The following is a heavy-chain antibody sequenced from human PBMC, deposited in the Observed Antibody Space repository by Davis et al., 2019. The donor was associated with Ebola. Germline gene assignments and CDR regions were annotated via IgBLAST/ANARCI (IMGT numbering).Heavy chain of an antibody. CDR3: AKDSGYSYGYPFGH. CDR2: ISGSAGST. D-gene: IGHD5-18*01. CDR1: GFTFSSYA. Sequence: GESLKISCAASGFTFSSYAMNWVRQAPGKGLEWVSEISGSAGSTYYADSVKGRFTISRDNSKNTLYLQMNSLRAEDTAVYFCAKDSGYSYGYPFGHWGQGTLVTVSS. J-gene: IGHJ5*02. V-gene: IGHV3-23*01.